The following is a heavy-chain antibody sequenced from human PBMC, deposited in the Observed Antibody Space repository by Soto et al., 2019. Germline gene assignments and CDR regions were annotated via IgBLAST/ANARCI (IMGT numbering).Heavy chain of an antibody. CDR3: AKAGIQLWFAATGGYYFDY. V-gene: IGHV3-23*01. Sequence: EVQLLESGGGLVQPGGSLRLSCAASGFTFSGYAMSWVRQAPGKGLEWVSTISGSGGSTYSADSVKGRFTISRDNSKNKLYLQMNSLRAEDTAVYYCAKAGIQLWFAATGGYYFDYWGQGTLVTVSS. J-gene: IGHJ4*02. CDR2: ISGSGGST. CDR1: GFTFSGYA. D-gene: IGHD5-18*01.